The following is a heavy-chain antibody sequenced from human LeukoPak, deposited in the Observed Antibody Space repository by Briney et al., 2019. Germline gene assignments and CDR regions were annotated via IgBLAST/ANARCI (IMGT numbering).Heavy chain of an antibody. D-gene: IGHD3-22*01. CDR2: ITGSDDRT. J-gene: IGHJ4*02. Sequence: PGGSLRLSCAASGFTFSSDAMTWVRQAPGEGLEWVSTITGSDDRTYYADSVKGRFTISRDYSKNTVHLQLNSLRAEGTAMYYCAKGPRLGSGYHPDYWGQGTLVTVSS. CDR3: AKGPRLGSGYHPDY. CDR1: GFTFSSDA. V-gene: IGHV3-23*01.